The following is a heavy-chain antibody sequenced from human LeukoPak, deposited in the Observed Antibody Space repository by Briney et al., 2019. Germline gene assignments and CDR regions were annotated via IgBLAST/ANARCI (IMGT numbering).Heavy chain of an antibody. D-gene: IGHD2-21*02. CDR3: AGGDLYNDY. CDR2: IIPIFGTA. V-gene: IGHV1-69*13. Sequence: WASVKVSCKASGGTFSSYAISWVRQAPGQGLEWMGGIIPIFGTANYAQKFQGRVTITADGSTSTAYMELSSLRSEDTAVYYCAGGDLYNDYWGQGTLVTVSS. J-gene: IGHJ4*02. CDR1: GGTFSSYA.